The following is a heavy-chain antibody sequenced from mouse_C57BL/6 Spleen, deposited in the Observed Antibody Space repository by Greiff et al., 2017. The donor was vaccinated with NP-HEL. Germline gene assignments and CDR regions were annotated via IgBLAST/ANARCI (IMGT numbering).Heavy chain of an antibody. CDR3: AREAFYYYGSSYGSD. CDR1: GYSITSGYY. CDR2: ISYDGSN. V-gene: IGHV3-6*01. D-gene: IGHD1-1*01. J-gene: IGHJ1*03. Sequence: EVKLMESGPGLVKPSQSLSLTCSVTGYSITSGYYWNWIRQFPGNKLEWMGYISYDGSNNYNPSLKNRISITRDTTKNQFFLKLNSVTTEDTATYYCAREAFYYYGSSYGSDWGTGTTVTVSS.